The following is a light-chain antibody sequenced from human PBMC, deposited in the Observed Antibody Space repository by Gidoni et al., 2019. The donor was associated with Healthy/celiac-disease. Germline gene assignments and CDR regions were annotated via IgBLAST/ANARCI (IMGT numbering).Light chain of an antibody. V-gene: IGLV1-44*01. CDR2: SNN. CDR1: SSNIGSNT. J-gene: IGLJ2*01. CDR3: AAWDDSLYVV. Sequence: QSVLTQPPSASGTPGQRVTISCSGSSSNIGSNTVNWYQQLPGTAPKLRIYSNNQRPSGVPDRFSGSKSGTSASLAISGLQSEDEADYYCAAWDDSLYVVFGGGTKLTVL.